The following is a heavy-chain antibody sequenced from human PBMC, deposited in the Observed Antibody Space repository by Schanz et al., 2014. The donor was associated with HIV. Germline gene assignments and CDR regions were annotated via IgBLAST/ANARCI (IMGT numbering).Heavy chain of an antibody. J-gene: IGHJ4*02. CDR3: AKGQRGIVRGDIDY. CDR2: ISGSGGST. Sequence: VQMVISGGGVVQPGRSLRLSCAASGFTFNDYGLHWVRQAPGKGLEWVSVISGSGGSTYYADSVKGRFTISRDNSKNTVYLQMNSLRAEDTAVYYCAKGQRGIVRGDIDYWGQGTLVTVSS. V-gene: IGHV3-23*04. CDR1: GFTFNDYG. D-gene: IGHD3-10*01.